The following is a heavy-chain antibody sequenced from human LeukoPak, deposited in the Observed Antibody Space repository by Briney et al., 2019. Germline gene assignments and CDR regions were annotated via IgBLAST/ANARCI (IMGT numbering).Heavy chain of an antibody. D-gene: IGHD2-2*01. CDR2: INHSGSI. J-gene: IGHJ6*02. Sequence: PSETLSLTCAVNGGSFSGYYWSWIRQPPGKGLEWIGEINHSGSINYNPSLKSRVTISVDTSKNQFSLKLSSVTAADTAVYYCASEPVVPAAMSVKYYYGMDVWGQGTTVTVSS. CDR1: GGSFSGYY. CDR3: ASEPVVPAAMSVKYYYGMDV. V-gene: IGHV4-34*01.